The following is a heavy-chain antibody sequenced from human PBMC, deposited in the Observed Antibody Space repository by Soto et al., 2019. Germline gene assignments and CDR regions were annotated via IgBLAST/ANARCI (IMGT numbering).Heavy chain of an antibody. CDR3: ARDIPPLVVVAASGMKGGYYYGMDV. D-gene: IGHD2-15*01. J-gene: IGHJ6*02. V-gene: IGHV1-69*13. CDR1: GGTFSSYA. CDR2: IIPIFGTA. Sequence: ASVKVSCKASGGTFSSYAISWVRQAPGQGLEWMGGIIPIFGTANYAQKFQGRVTITADESTSTAYMELSSLSSEDTAVYYCARDIPPLVVVAASGMKGGYYYGMDVWGQGTTVTVSS.